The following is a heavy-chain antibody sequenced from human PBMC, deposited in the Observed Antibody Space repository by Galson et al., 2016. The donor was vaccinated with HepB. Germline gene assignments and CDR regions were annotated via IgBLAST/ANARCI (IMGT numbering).Heavy chain of an antibody. CDR2: IGGNDGIT. V-gene: IGHV3-23*01. Sequence: SLRLSCAASGFIFSSYAMSWVRQAPGKGLEWVASIGGNDGITHYADSVKGRFSISRDNSREMVSLQMNSLRAEDTAVYYCANRYCGGDCSDPEYFQHWGQGTLVSVSS. CDR3: ANRYCGGDCSDPEYFQH. CDR1: GFIFSSYA. D-gene: IGHD2-21*01. J-gene: IGHJ1*01.